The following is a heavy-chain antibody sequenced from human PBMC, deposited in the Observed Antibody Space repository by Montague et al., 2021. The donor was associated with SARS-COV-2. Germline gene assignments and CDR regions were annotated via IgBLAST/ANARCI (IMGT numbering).Heavy chain of an antibody. V-gene: IGHV3-7*03. CDR1: GFTFNKYW. D-gene: IGHD1-14*01. CDR2: INQDGTEI. Sequence: SLRLSCAASGFTFNKYWMNWIRQSPEKGLEWVANINQDGTEIYYVDSVKGRFTISRDNAKNSLFLQMTRLRVEGTAVYYCTRQPNWGQGNLVTVSS. CDR3: TRQPN. J-gene: IGHJ4*02.